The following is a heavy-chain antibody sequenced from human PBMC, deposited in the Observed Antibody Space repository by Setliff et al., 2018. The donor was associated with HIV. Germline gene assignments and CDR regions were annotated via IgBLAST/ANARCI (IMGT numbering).Heavy chain of an antibody. CDR2: VYPGDSDT. V-gene: IGHV5-51*01. CDR3: ARLPYYVSGGVFDH. J-gene: IGHJ4*02. Sequence: GESLKISCQCSGLNFLAHWIGWVRQVPEKGLEWMGIVYPGDSDTRYNPSFEGQVTVSADKTITTAYLQLTSLKASDTAMYFCARLPYYVSGGVFDHWGKGTLVTVSS. D-gene: IGHD3-10*01. CDR1: GLNFLAHW.